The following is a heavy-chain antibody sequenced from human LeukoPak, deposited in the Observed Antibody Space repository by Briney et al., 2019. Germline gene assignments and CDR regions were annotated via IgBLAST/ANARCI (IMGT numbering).Heavy chain of an antibody. J-gene: IGHJ5*02. Sequence: PGGSLRLSCAASGFTFSSYAMHWVRQAPGKGLEWVAVISYDGSNKYYADSVKGRFTISRDNSKNTLYLQMNGLRAEDTAVYYCARDRRRWFDPWGQGTLVTVSS. V-gene: IGHV3-30-3*01. CDR2: ISYDGSNK. CDR1: GFTFSSYA. CDR3: ARDRRRWFDP.